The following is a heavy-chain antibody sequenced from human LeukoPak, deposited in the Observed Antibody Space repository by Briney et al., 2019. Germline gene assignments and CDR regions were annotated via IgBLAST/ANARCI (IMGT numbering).Heavy chain of an antibody. CDR3: AKGYDYGWGSYRSQFDY. V-gene: IGHV3-23*01. D-gene: IGHD3-16*02. CDR2: ISGSGGST. Sequence: GGSLRLSCAASGFTFSSYAMSCVRQAPGKGLEWVSAISGSGGSTYYADSVKGRFTISRDNSKNTLYLQMNILRAEDTAVYYCAKGYDYGWGSYRSQFDYWGQGTLVIVSS. CDR1: GFTFSSYA. J-gene: IGHJ4*02.